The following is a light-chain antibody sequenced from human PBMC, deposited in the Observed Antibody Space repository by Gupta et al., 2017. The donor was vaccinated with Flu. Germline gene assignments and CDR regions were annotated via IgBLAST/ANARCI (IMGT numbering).Light chain of an antibody. CDR2: KDI. V-gene: IGLV3-25*03. CDR1: ALPQQY. J-gene: IGLJ3*02. Sequence: SFELTQPPSVSVYPGQTAKITCSGDALPQQYAYWYQQKPGRAPLLIIYKDIERPSGIPERFSGSTSGTTVTLTISGVQAEDEADYYCQSVDITTTWVFGGGTKLTVL. CDR3: QSVDITTTWV.